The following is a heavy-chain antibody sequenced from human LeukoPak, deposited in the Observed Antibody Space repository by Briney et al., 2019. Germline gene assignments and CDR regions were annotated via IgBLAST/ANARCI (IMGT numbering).Heavy chain of an antibody. D-gene: IGHD5-18*01. J-gene: IGHJ4*02. CDR2: INHSGST. Sequence: SETLSLTCAVYGGSFSGYYWSWIRQPPGKGLEWIGEINHSGSTNYNPSLKSRVTISVDTSKNQFSLKLSSVTAADTAVYYCARSTGYSHGRSKGQRKYYFDYWGQGTLVTVSS. CDR1: GGSFSGYY. V-gene: IGHV4-34*01. CDR3: ARSTGYSHGRSKGQRKYYFDY.